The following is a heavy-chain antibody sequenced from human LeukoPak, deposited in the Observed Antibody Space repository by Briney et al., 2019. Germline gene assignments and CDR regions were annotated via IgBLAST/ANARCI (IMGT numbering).Heavy chain of an antibody. CDR1: GFTFSTYS. J-gene: IGHJ4*02. CDR3: ARDPGTIFDVLNYHFDY. CDR2: ISSSSTYI. V-gene: IGHV3-21*01. D-gene: IGHD3-3*01. Sequence: GGSLRLSCAASGFTFSTYSMNWVRQAPGKRLEWVSSISSSSTYIYYADSVKGRFTISRDNFKNTLYLQMSSLTAEDTAIYYCARDPGTIFDVLNYHFDYWGQGTLVTVSS.